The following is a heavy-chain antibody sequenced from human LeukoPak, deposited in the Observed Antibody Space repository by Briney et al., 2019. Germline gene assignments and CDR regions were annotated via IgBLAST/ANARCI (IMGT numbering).Heavy chain of an antibody. CDR1: GITFSSYA. J-gene: IGHJ4*02. CDR3: AKGRITIFGVVSALDY. V-gene: IGHV3-23*01. D-gene: IGHD3-3*01. Sequence: PGGSLRLSCAASGITFSSYAMSWVRQAPGKGLEWVSAISGSGGSTYYADSVKGRFTISRDNSKNTLYLQMNSLRAEDTAVYYCAKGRITIFGVVSALDYWGQGTLVTVSS. CDR2: ISGSGGST.